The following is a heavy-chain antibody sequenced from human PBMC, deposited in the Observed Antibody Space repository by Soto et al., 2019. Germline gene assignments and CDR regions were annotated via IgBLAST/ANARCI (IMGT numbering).Heavy chain of an antibody. J-gene: IGHJ4*02. V-gene: IGHV3-30*18. Sequence: GGSLRLSCAASGFTLSSNGMHWVRQAPGKGLEWVAVISYDGSTKYYADSVKGRFTISRDNSKNTLYLQMNSLRAEDTAVYYCAKEIEYSSSFDYWGQGTLVTVSS. CDR1: GFTLSSNG. CDR3: AKEIEYSSSFDY. CDR2: ISYDGSTK. D-gene: IGHD6-6*01.